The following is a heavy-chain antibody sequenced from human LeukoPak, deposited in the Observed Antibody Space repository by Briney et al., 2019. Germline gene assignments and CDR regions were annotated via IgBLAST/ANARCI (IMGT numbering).Heavy chain of an antibody. D-gene: IGHD6-19*01. Sequence: GGSLRLSCAASGFTFSTYAMHWVRQAPGKGLEWVAVISYDGSSKYYADSVKVRFTISRDNSKNTLYLQMNSLRAEDTAVYYCTRDQVSVAGTGIDYWGQGTLVTVSS. CDR3: TRDQVSVAGTGIDY. J-gene: IGHJ4*02. V-gene: IGHV3-30*04. CDR1: GFTFSTYA. CDR2: ISYDGSSK.